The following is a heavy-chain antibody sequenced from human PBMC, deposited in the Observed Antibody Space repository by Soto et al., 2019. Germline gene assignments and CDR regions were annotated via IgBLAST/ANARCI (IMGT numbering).Heavy chain of an antibody. CDR3: ARDRGEWYLHSYYPGMDV. CDR1: GGTFSSYA. CDR2: IIPIFGTA. V-gene: IGHV1-69*05. Sequence: ASVKVCCKASGGTFSSYAISWVRQAPGQGLEWMGGIIPIFGTAKYSQKFQGRVTITRDTSDSTAYIELRGLRSEDTVVYYCARDRGEWYLHSYYPGMDVWRQGTTVTVSS. D-gene: IGHD3-3*01. J-gene: IGHJ6*02.